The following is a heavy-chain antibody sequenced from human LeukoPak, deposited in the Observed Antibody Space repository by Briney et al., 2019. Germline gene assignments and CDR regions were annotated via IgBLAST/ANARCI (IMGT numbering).Heavy chain of an antibody. CDR2: FSGSGGST. CDR1: GFTFSSYA. Sequence: PGGSLRLSCAASGFTFSSYAMSWVRQAPGEGLEWVSAFSGSGGSTYYADSVKGRFTISRDNSKNTLYLQMNSLRAEDTAVYYCAKAERVVPAAPTDYWGQGTLVTVSS. J-gene: IGHJ4*02. CDR3: AKAERVVPAAPTDY. V-gene: IGHV3-23*01. D-gene: IGHD2-2*01.